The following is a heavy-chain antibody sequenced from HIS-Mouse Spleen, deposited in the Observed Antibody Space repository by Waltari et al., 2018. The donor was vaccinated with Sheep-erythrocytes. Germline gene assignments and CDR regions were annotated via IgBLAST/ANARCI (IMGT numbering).Heavy chain of an antibody. CDR3: AQTGATTPHFDY. V-gene: IGHV1-69*04. CDR2: ISPNLGIA. D-gene: IGHD1-26*01. J-gene: IGHJ4*02. CDR1: GGTFSSYA. Sequence: QVQLVQSGAEVKKPGSSVKVSCKASGGTFSSYAISWVRQAPGQGLEWMGRISPNLGIANYAQKYKGRVTITADKSTSTAYMELSSLRSEDTAVYYCAQTGATTPHFDYWGQGTLVTVSS.